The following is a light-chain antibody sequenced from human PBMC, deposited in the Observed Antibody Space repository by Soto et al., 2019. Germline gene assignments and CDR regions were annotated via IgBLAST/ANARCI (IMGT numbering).Light chain of an antibody. CDR2: SVS. Sequence: QSVLTKPASVSGSPGQSITISCTGTSSDIGSFNYVSWYQHHPGTAPKLIIYSVSNRPSGVSNRFSGSKSGNTASLTISGLQAEDESEYYCSSYTTTSTQVFGTGTNVTVL. CDR3: SSYTTTSTQV. V-gene: IGLV2-14*03. CDR1: SSDIGSFNY. J-gene: IGLJ1*01.